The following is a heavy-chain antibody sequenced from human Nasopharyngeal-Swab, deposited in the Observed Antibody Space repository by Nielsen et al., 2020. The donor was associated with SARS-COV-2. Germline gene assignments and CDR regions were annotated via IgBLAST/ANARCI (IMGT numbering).Heavy chain of an antibody. V-gene: IGHV4-59*01. CDR2: IYYSGST. D-gene: IGHD3-10*01. Sequence: ESLKISCTVSGGSISSYYWSWIRQPPGKGLEWIGYIYYSGSTNYNPSLKSRVTISVDTSKNQFSLKLSSVTAADTAVYYCAREGRITMVRGVITKTNWFDPWGQGTLVTVSS. CDR1: GGSISSYY. CDR3: AREGRITMVRGVITKTNWFDP. J-gene: IGHJ5*02.